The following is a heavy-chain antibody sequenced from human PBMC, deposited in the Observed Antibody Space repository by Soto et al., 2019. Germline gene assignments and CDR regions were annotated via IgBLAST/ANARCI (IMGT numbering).Heavy chain of an antibody. CDR2: INHSGGS. CDR3: ARGDWAVRFNY. D-gene: IGHD2-21*01. Sequence: PSETLSLTCAVYGGSFSGHYWSWIRQSPGKGLEWIGEINHSGGSNYNPSLKSRVTISIDTSKSQFSLKLNSMTAADTAVYFCARGDWAVRFNYWGQGTLVTVSS. J-gene: IGHJ4*02. V-gene: IGHV4-34*01. CDR1: GGSFSGHY.